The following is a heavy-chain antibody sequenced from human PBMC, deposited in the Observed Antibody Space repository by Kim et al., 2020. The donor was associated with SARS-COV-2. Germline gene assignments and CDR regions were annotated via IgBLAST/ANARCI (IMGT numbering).Heavy chain of an antibody. J-gene: IGHJ4*02. D-gene: IGHD4-17*01. Sequence: YYADSVKGRFTISRDHTKCSLFLQMNSLRAEDTAVYYCAKIPTTTTQGDFWGQGTLVTVSS. CDR3: AKIPTTTTQGDF. V-gene: IGHV3-21*01.